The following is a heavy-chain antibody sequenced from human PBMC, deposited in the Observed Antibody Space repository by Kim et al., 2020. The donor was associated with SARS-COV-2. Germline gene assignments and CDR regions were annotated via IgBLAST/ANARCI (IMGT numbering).Heavy chain of an antibody. CDR1: GFIFSSYA. V-gene: IGHV3-23*01. D-gene: IGHD1-26*01. CDR2: ISRSGISP. Sequence: GGSLRLSCASSGFIFSSYAMTWVRQAPGKGLEWVSGISRSGISPYYADSVKGRFTISRDNSQNMLYLQMNSLRVEDTATYYCVKDIGWQSYGMDVWAKGPRSPSP. J-gene: IGHJ6*02. CDR3: VKDIGWQSYGMDV.